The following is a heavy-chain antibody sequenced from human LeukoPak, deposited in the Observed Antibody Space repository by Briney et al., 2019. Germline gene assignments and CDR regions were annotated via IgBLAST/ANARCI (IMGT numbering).Heavy chain of an antibody. CDR3: SRGSLIHGTGH. V-gene: IGHV7-4-1*02. D-gene: IGHD3-10*01. CDR2: INVNTGNP. CDR1: GYSFTTYP. Sequence: ASVKVSCKASGYSFTTYPIHWVRQAPGQGLEWMGWINVNTGNPTYAQGFTGRFVFSLDTSVSTAYLQISSLKAGDTAAYYCSRGSLIHGTGHWGQGTLVTVSS. J-gene: IGHJ4*02.